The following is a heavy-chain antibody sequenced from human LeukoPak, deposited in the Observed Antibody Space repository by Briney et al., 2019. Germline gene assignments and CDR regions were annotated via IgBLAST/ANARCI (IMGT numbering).Heavy chain of an antibody. J-gene: IGHJ4*02. Sequence: GGPLRLSCAASGFSFSTYEMNWVRQAPGKGLEWVSYISSSGSIMYSADSVKGRFTISRDNAKNSLFLQMNSLRVEDTAIYYCSVQYSSSSVVDFWGQGALVTVSS. CDR3: SVQYSSSSVVDF. D-gene: IGHD6-6*01. CDR2: ISSSGSIM. CDR1: GFSFSTYE. V-gene: IGHV3-48*03.